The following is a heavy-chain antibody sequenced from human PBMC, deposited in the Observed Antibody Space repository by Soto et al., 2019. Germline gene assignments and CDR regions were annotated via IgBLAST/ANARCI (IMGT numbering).Heavy chain of an antibody. CDR3: AKLTQYDILTGYLNYFDY. Sequence: GGSLRLSCAASGFTFSDYYMSWIRQAPGKGLEWVSAFRGDGTGAHYADSVKGRFTISRDNSKNTLYLHMDSLRAEDTAVYYCAKLTQYDILTGYLNYFDYWGQGTLVTVSS. V-gene: IGHV3-23*01. CDR2: FRGDGTGA. D-gene: IGHD3-9*01. CDR1: GFTFSDYY. J-gene: IGHJ4*02.